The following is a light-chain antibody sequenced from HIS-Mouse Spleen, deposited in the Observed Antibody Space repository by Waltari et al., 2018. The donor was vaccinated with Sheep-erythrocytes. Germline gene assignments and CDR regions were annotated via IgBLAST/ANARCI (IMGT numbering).Light chain of an antibody. CDR1: SSDVGSYNL. CDR2: EGS. Sequence: QSALTQPASVSGPPGQSITISCTVTSSDVGSYNLGSLYQQHPGKAPKLMIYEGSKRPSGVSNRFSGSKSGNTASLTISGLQAEDEADYYCCSYAGSSTPWVFGGGTKLTVL. J-gene: IGLJ3*02. V-gene: IGLV2-23*01. CDR3: CSYAGSSTPWV.